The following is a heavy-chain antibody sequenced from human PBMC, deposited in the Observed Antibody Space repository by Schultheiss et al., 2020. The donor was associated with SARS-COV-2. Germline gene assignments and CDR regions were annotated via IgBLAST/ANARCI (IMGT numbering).Heavy chain of an antibody. D-gene: IGHD3-3*01. V-gene: IGHV4-30-4*01. CDR1: GGSISGGVYY. CDR2: IYYSGDA. Sequence: SETLSLTCSVSGGSISGGVYYWNWIRQPPGKGLESIGYIYYSGDAYYNPSLKSRLTMSVDTSKNQFSLKLSSVTAADTAVYYCIGFGVVGGMDVWGQGTTVTVSS. CDR3: IGFGVVGGMDV. J-gene: IGHJ6*02.